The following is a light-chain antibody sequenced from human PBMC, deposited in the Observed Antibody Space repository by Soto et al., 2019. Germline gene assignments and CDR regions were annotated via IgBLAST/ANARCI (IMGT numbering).Light chain of an antibody. Sequence: QAVVTQPPSASGTPGQRVTISCSGSGSSIGTNTVNWYRQLPGTAPKLLIYGDNQRPSGVPDRFSGSKSGTSASLAISGLQSEDAADYYCAAWDGSLNNVLFGGGTKLTVL. CDR2: GDN. J-gene: IGLJ2*01. V-gene: IGLV1-44*01. CDR1: GSSIGTNT. CDR3: AAWDGSLNNVL.